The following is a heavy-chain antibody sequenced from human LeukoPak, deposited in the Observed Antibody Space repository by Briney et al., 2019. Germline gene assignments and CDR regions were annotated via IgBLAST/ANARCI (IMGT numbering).Heavy chain of an antibody. Sequence: GSSVKVSCKASGGTFSSYAISWVRQAPGQGPEWMGGIIPIFGTANYAQKFQGRVTITADESTSTAYMELSSLRSEDTAVYYCARDYPVVPAAYYYYYGMDVWGQGTTVTVSS. V-gene: IGHV1-69*01. CDR1: GGTFSSYA. CDR3: ARDYPVVPAAYYYYYGMDV. D-gene: IGHD2-2*01. CDR2: IIPIFGTA. J-gene: IGHJ6*02.